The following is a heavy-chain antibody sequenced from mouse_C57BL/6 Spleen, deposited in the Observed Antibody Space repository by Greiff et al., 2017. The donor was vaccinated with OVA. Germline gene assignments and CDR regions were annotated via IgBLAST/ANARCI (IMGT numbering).Heavy chain of an antibody. CDR1: GYTFTSYW. V-gene: IGHV1-72*01. D-gene: IGHD1-1*01. J-gene: IGHJ4*01. CDR2: IDPNSGGT. CDR3: ARSHYYGSSLYAMDY. Sequence: QVQLQQPGAELVKPGASVKLSCKASGYTFTSYWMHWVKQRPGRGLEWIGRIDPNSGGTKYNEKFKSKATLTVDKPSSTAYMQLSSLTSEDSAVYYSARSHYYGSSLYAMDYWGQGTSATVSS.